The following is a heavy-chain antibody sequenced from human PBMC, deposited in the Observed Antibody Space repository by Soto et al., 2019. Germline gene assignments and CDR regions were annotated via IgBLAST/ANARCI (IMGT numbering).Heavy chain of an antibody. CDR2: ISTYNGNT. V-gene: IGHV1-18*01. Sequence: QVQLVQSGGEVKKPGASVKVSCKASGYTFTSYGITWVRQAPGQGLEYLGWISTYNGNTDFAQKVQNRVTLTTDTSTSTAYMELRSLRPDDTAVYYCARAKDLITPNWFDPWGQGTLVTVSS. J-gene: IGHJ5*02. CDR3: ARAKDLITPNWFDP. CDR1: GYTFTSYG. D-gene: IGHD3-16*01.